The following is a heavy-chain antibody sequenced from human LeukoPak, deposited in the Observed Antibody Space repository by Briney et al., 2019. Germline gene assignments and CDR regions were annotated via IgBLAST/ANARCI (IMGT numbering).Heavy chain of an antibody. Sequence: PSETLSLTCAVYGGSFSVYSWTWIRQPPGKGLEWIGEINHSGTTNYNSSLKSRVTISLDTSKTHFSLRLTSVTAADTAVYYCARPATYFESLDAFDIWGQGTMVTVSS. CDR3: ARPATYFESLDAFDI. V-gene: IGHV4-34*01. J-gene: IGHJ3*02. CDR2: INHSGTT. D-gene: IGHD3-9*01. CDR1: GGSFSVYS.